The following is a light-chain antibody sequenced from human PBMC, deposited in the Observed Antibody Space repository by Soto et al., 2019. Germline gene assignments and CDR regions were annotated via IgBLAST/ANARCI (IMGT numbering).Light chain of an antibody. CDR2: DVT. Sequence: QSVLTQPASVSGSLGQSITISCTGTSSDVGGSNYVSWYQQFPGKAPKLMISDVTNRPSGVSNRFSGSKSGNTASLTIFGLQAEDEADYYCCSYAGSSTLRFGTGTRSPS. J-gene: IGLJ1*01. CDR3: CSYAGSSTLR. V-gene: IGLV2-14*01. CDR1: SSDVGGSNY.